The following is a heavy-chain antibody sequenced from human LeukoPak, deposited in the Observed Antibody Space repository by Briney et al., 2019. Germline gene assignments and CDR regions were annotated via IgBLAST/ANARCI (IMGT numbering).Heavy chain of an antibody. V-gene: IGHV1-69*05. J-gene: IGHJ3*02. CDR1: GGTFSSYA. CDR3: ATDSHNWNDPSAFDI. D-gene: IGHD1-20*01. CDR2: IIPIFGTA. Sequence: ASVKVSCKASGGTFSSYAISWVRQAPGQGLEWMGGIIPIFGTANYAQKFQGRVTITTDESTSTAYMELSSLRSEDTAVYYCATDSHNWNDPSAFDIWGQGTMVTVSS.